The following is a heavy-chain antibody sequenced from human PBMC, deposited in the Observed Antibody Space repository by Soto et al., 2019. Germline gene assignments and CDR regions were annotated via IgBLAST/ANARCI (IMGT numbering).Heavy chain of an antibody. J-gene: IGHJ4*02. V-gene: IGHV4-34*01. CDR3: ARERGIDCTNGICYDAHASGYEGDFDY. D-gene: IGHD2-8*01. CDR1: GGSFSGYY. Sequence: QVQLQQWGAGLLKPSETLSLTCAVYGGSFSGYYWSWIRQPPGKGLEWIGEINDSGSTNYNPSLKSRVTISVDTSKNQFSLNLSSVTAADTAVYYCARERGIDCTNGICYDAHASGYEGDFDYWGQGTLVTVSS. CDR2: INDSGST.